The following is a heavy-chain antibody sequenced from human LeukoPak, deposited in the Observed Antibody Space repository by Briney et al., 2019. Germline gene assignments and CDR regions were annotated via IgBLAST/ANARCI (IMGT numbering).Heavy chain of an antibody. CDR3: ARVVRYSS. CDR1: GFTFSNYW. CDR2: IYSGGST. V-gene: IGHV3-66*01. J-gene: IGHJ4*02. Sequence: PGGSLRLSCAASGFTFSNYWMSWVRQAPGKGLEWVSVIYSGGSTYYADSVKGRFTISRDNSKNTLYLQMNSLRAEDTAVYYCARVVRYSSWGQGTLVTVSS. D-gene: IGHD6-13*01.